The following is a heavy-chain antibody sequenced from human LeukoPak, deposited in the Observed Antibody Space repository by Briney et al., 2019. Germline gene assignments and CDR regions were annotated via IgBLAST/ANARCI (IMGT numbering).Heavy chain of an antibody. CDR2: IYYSGST. V-gene: IGHV4-59*08. Sequence: SETLSLTCTVSGGSISSYYWSWIRQPPGKGLEWIGYIYYSGSTNYNPSLKSRVTISVDTSKNQFSLKLSSVTAADTAVYYCARHRYCSGGSCYLPAYYYYYYGMDVWGQGTTVTVSS. D-gene: IGHD2-15*01. CDR3: ARHRYCSGGSCYLPAYYYYYYGMDV. J-gene: IGHJ6*02. CDR1: GGSISSYY.